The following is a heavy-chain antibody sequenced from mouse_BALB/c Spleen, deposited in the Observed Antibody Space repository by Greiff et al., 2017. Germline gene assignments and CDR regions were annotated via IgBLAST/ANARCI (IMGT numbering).Heavy chain of an antibody. CDR2: IRLKSNNYAT. V-gene: IGHV6-6*02. Sequence: EVKLMESGGGLVQPGGSMKLSCVASGFTFSNYWMNWVRQSPEKGLEWVAEIRLKSNNYATHYAESVKGRFTISRDDSKSSVYLQMNNLRAEDTGIYYCTRNYYGSSLAWFAYWGQGTLVTVSA. J-gene: IGHJ3*01. CDR3: TRNYYGSSLAWFAY. D-gene: IGHD1-1*01. CDR1: GFTFSNYW.